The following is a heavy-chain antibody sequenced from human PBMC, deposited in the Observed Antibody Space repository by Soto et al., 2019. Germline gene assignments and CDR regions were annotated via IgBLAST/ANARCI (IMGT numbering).Heavy chain of an antibody. CDR2: ISAYNGNT. Sequence: QVQLVQSGAEVKKPGASVKVSCKASGYTFTNYGISWVRQAPGQGLEWMGWISAYNGNTDYAQKFQGRVTMTTDTSTSTADMELRSLRPDDTAVYYCARDRSTSSLWGQGTLVTVSS. CDR3: ARDRSTSSL. V-gene: IGHV1-18*01. CDR1: GYTFTNYG. D-gene: IGHD6-6*01. J-gene: IGHJ4*02.